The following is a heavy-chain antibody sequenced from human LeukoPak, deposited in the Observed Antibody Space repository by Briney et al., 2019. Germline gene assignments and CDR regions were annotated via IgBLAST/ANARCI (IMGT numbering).Heavy chain of an antibody. CDR1: EFSFGSYS. CDR3: ARGPSAYPKCFDY. V-gene: IGHV3-33*08. CDR2: IWYDGSNK. Sequence: GGSLRLSCAASEFSFGSYSMNWVRQAPGKGLEWVAVIWYDGSNKYYADSVKGRFTISRDNSKNTLYLQMNSLRAEDTAVYYCARGPSAYPKCFDYWGQGTLVTVSS. J-gene: IGHJ4*02. D-gene: IGHD5-12*01.